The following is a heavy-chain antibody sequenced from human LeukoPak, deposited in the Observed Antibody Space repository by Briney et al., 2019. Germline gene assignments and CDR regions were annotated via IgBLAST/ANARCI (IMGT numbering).Heavy chain of an antibody. CDR2: ISGSSGLI. Sequence: GGSLRLSCAASGFTFDDYGMSWVRQAPGKGLDWVSYISGSSGLIYYADSVKGRFTISRDNAKNSLFLQMNSLRVEDTAVYYCVRGGTFHWGQGTVVTVSS. CDR3: VRGGTFH. CDR1: GFTFDDYG. J-gene: IGHJ4*02. D-gene: IGHD3-16*01. V-gene: IGHV3-48*04.